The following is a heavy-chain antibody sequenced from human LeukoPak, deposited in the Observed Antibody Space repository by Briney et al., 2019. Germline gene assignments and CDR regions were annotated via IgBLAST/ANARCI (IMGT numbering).Heavy chain of an antibody. D-gene: IGHD3-16*02. CDR3: AREGYDYVWGSYRHYFDY. CDR1: GFTFSSYG. V-gene: IGHV3-33*01. J-gene: IGHJ4*02. CDR2: IWYDGSNK. Sequence: PGRSLRLSCAASGFTFSSYGMHWVRQAPGKGLEWVAVIWYDGSNKYYADSVKGRFTISRDNSKNTLYLQMNSLRAEDTAVYYCAREGYDYVWGSYRHYFDYWGQGTLVTVSS.